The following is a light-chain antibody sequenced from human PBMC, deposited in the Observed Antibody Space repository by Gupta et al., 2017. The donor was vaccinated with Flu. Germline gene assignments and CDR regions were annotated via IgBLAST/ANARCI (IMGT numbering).Light chain of an antibody. CDR3: QQEENCSRT. Sequence: PSALSASVGASMTITCRASQSIRDRLRWSQQPPGQAPKLLLYSAYSSENEVPSRFSGGGSGREFSLTISGMQLHDIATYYCQQEENCSRTFGQGTKVDIK. CDR2: SAY. J-gene: IGKJ1*01. V-gene: IGKV1-5*03. CDR1: QSIRDR.